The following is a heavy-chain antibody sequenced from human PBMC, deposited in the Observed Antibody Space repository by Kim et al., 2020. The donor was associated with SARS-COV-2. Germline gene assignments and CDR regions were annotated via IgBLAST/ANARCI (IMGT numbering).Heavy chain of an antibody. J-gene: IGHJ5*02. CDR3: SRHDWFDP. CDR1: GFSVSGDY. Sequence: GGSLRLSCAVSGFSVSGDYMNWVRQAPGKGLECVSVIHTGGATFYADSVKGRCTISRDSSKNTLYLQMNSLRVEDTAVDYCSRHDWFDPGGQGTLVTVSS. CDR2: IHTGGAT. V-gene: IGHV3-66*04.